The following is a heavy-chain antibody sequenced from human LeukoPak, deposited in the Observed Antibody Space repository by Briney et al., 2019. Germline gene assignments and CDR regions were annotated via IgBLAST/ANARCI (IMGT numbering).Heavy chain of an antibody. CDR1: GGSISSGDYY. Sequence: SETLSLTCTVSGGSISSGDYYWSWIRQPPGKGLEWIGYIYYSGSTYYNPSLKSRVTISVDTSKNQFSLKLSSVTAADTALYYCARDPLNYLDYWGQGTLVTVSS. CDR2: IYYSGST. J-gene: IGHJ4*02. CDR3: ARDPLNYLDY. V-gene: IGHV4-30-4*01.